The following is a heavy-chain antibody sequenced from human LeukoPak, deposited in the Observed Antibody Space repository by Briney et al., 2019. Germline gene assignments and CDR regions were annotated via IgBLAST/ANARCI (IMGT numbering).Heavy chain of an antibody. CDR2: IYYSGST. Sequence: PSETLSLTCTVSGGSISSYYWGWIRQPPGKGLEWIGSIYYSGSTYYNPSLKSRVTISVDTPKNQFSLKLSSVTAADAAVYYCAREGGVRGYSGYDPYFDYWGQGTLVTVSS. V-gene: IGHV4-39*02. D-gene: IGHD5-12*01. CDR3: AREGGVRGYSGYDPYFDY. CDR1: GGSISSYY. J-gene: IGHJ4*02.